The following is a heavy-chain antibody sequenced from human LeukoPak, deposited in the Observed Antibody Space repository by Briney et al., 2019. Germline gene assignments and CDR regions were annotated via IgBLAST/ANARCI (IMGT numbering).Heavy chain of an antibody. CDR3: AKVGSSGYFSPDRFDY. V-gene: IGHV3-9*01. CDR1: GFTFDDYD. CDR2: IRWNSGSI. Sequence: GGSLRLSCAASGFTFDDYDMHWVRHAPGKGGEGVSGIRWNSGSIGYADSVKGRFTISRDNAKNSLYLQMNSLRAEDTALYYCAKVGSSGYFSPDRFDYWGQGTLVTVSS. J-gene: IGHJ4*02. D-gene: IGHD3-22*01.